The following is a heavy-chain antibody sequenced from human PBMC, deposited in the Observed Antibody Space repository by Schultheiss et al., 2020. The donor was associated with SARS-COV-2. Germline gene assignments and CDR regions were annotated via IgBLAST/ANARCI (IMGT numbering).Heavy chain of an antibody. Sequence: GESLKISCAASGFTFSSYAMSWVRQAPGKGLEWVSAISGSGGSTYYADSVKGRFTISRDNSKNTLYLQMNSLRAEDTAVYYCARLRSLDYWGQGTLVTVSS. V-gene: IGHV3-23*01. J-gene: IGHJ4*02. CDR2: ISGSGGST. CDR3: ARLRSLDY. D-gene: IGHD4-17*01. CDR1: GFTFSSYA.